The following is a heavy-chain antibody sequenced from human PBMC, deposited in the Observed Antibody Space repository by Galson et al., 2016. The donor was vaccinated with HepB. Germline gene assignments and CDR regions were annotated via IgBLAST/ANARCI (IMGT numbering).Heavy chain of an antibody. CDR2: ISVYNGNT. CDR3: ARDLIAADAGGMDV. J-gene: IGHJ6*02. V-gene: IGHV1-18*04. CDR1: GYTFTNYG. D-gene: IGHD6-13*01. Sequence: SVKVSCKASGYTFTNYGIAWVRQAPGQGLEWMGWISVYNGNTKYAQKVQGRVTMTTDTSTSTAYMELRSLRSDDTAVYYCARDLIAADAGGMDVWGQGTTVTVSS.